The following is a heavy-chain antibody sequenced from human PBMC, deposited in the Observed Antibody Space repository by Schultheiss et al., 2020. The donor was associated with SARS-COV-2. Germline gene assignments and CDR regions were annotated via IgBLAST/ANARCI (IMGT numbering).Heavy chain of an antibody. J-gene: IGHJ5*02. CDR3: ARTGAGSYWPRVNWFDP. CDR2: INHSGRT. Sequence: SESLSLTCAVYSGSFSGYYWSWIRQPPGKGLEWIGEINHSGRTNYNPSLKSRVSISIDTSKNQFSLKLNSVTPADTAVYHCARTGAGSYWPRVNWFDPWGQGTLVTVSS. CDR1: SGSFSGYY. D-gene: IGHD6-19*01. V-gene: IGHV4-34*01.